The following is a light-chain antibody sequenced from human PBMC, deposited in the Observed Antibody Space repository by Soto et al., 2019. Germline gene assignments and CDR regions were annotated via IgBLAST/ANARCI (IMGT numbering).Light chain of an antibody. J-gene: IGLJ1*01. CDR1: SSDVGGYNF. Sequence: QSALTQPRSVSGSPGQSVTISCTGTSSDVGGYNFVSWYQQHPGKAPKFMIYDVTKRPSGVPDRFSGSKSGNTASLTISGLQAEDEADYYCFSYVGSYTSYVFGTGTKVTVL. CDR3: FSYVGSYTSYV. V-gene: IGLV2-11*01. CDR2: DVT.